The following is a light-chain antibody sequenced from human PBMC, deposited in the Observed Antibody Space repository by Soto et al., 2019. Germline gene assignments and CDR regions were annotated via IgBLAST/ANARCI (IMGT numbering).Light chain of an antibody. CDR2: DTS. CDR1: TGSVTSGHY. Sequence: QAVVTQEPSLTVSPGGTVTLTCGSSTGSVTSGHYPYWFQQKPGQAPRTLIYDTSNKHSWTPARFSGSLLGGKAALTLSGAQPEDEAEYYCLLTYSGARVFGTGPKVTVL. CDR3: LLTYSGARV. J-gene: IGLJ1*01. V-gene: IGLV7-46*01.